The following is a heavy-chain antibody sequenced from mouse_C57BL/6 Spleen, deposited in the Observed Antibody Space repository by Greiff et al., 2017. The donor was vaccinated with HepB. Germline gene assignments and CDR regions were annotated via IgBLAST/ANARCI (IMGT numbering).Heavy chain of an antibody. J-gene: IGHJ3*01. CDR1: GFTFSSYA. V-gene: IGHV5-9-1*02. D-gene: IGHD1-1*01. CDR3: TRAITTVVAHPAWFAY. CDR2: ISSGGDYI. Sequence: EVKVVESGEGLVKPGGSLKLSCAASGFTFSSYAMSWVRQTPEKRLEWVAYISSGGDYIYYADTVKGRFTISRDNARNTLYLQMSSLKSEDTAMYYCTRAITTVVAHPAWFAYWGQGTLVTVSA.